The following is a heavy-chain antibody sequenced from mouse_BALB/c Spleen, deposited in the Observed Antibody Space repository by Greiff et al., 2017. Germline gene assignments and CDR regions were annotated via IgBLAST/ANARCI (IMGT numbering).Heavy chain of an antibody. CDR1: GYAFTNYL. CDR2: INPGSGGT. Sequence: QVQLKQSGAELVRPGTSVKVSCKASGYAFTNYLIEWVKQRPGQGLEWIGVINPGSGGTNYNEKFKGKATLTADKSSSTAYMQLSSLTSDDSAVYFCARRGAYYLYAMDYWGQGTSVTVSS. D-gene: IGHD2-10*01. CDR3: ARRGAYYLYAMDY. J-gene: IGHJ4*01. V-gene: IGHV1-54*01.